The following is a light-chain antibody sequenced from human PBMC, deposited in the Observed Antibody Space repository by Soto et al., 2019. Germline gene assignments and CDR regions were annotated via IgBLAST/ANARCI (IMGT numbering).Light chain of an antibody. V-gene: IGLV2-11*01. CDR2: DVT. CDR3: CSYGGRSWV. CDR1: SSDVGGYNY. Sequence: QSALTQPRSVSGSPGQSVTISCTGTSSDVGGYNYVSWYQQHPGKAPHLMIYDVTRRPSGVPVRFSGSKSGNTASLTISGLQTEDEADYYCCSYGGRSWVFGGGTKVTVL. J-gene: IGLJ3*02.